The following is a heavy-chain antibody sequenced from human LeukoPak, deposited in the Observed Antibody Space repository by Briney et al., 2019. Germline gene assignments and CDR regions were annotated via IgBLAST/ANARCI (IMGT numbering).Heavy chain of an antibody. J-gene: IGHJ4*02. CDR2: ISGSGGST. Sequence: GSLRLSCAASGFTFSSYGMSWVRQAPGKGLEWVSAISGSGGSTYYADSVKGRFTISRDNSKNTLYLQMNSLRAEDTAVYYCAKDHRGVRSRQPGYSYGYFDYRGQGALVTVSS. CDR3: AKDHRGVRSRQPGYSYGYFDY. V-gene: IGHV3-23*01. D-gene: IGHD5-18*01. CDR1: GFTFSSYG.